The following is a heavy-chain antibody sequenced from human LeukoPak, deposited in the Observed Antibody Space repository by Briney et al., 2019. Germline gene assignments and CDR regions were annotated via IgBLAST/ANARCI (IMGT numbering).Heavy chain of an antibody. Sequence: PGRSLRLSCVASGFPFSSYAMHWVRQAPGKGLAWVALISYDGNSEYYADSVKGRFTVSRDNSKGRLYLQMNSLIAEDTAVYYCVRLSYDSRGDYGFDYWGQGTLVTVSS. J-gene: IGHJ4*02. V-gene: IGHV3-30*04. CDR2: ISYDGNSE. D-gene: IGHD3-22*01. CDR1: GFPFSSYA. CDR3: VRLSYDSRGDYGFDY.